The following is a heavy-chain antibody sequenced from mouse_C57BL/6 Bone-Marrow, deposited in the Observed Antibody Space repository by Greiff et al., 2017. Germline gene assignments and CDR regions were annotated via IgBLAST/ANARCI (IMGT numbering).Heavy chain of an antibody. Sequence: VKLVESGAELARPGASVKLSCKASGYTFTSSGISWVKQRTGQGLEWIGEMYPRSGNTYYNEKLKGKATLTADKSSSTAYMELRSLTSEDSAVYFCARGQLRLRFAYWGQGTLVTVSA. CDR3: ARGQLRLRFAY. CDR1: GYTFTSSG. CDR2: MYPRSGNT. J-gene: IGHJ3*01. D-gene: IGHD3-2*02. V-gene: IGHV1-81*01.